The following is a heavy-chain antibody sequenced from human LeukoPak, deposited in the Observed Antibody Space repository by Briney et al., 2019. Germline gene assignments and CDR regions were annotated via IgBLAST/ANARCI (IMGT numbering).Heavy chain of an antibody. CDR2: IKQDGSET. CDR3: ARDKGDYDTSGSLFIF. V-gene: IGHV3-7*03. J-gene: IGHJ4*02. CDR1: GFKFSNYW. D-gene: IGHD3-22*01. Sequence: GGSLRLSCAASGFKFSNYWMSWVRQAPRKGLEWVANIKQDGSETYYVDSMKGRFTISRDNAKNSLYLQMNSLRAEDTAVYYCARDKGDYDTSGSLFIFGGQGTLVTVSS.